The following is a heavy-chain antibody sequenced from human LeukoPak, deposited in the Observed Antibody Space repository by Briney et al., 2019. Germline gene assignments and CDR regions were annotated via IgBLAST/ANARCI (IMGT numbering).Heavy chain of an antibody. CDR3: AREYYDYVWGSYRRRGLSAFDI. D-gene: IGHD3-16*02. V-gene: IGHV4-34*01. Sequence: PSETLSLTCAVYGGSFSGYYWSWIRQPPGKGLEWIGEINHSGSTNYNPSLKSRVTISVDTSKNQFSLKLSSVTAADTAVYYCAREYYDYVWGSYRRRGLSAFDIWGQGTMVTVSS. CDR1: GGSFSGYY. J-gene: IGHJ3*02. CDR2: INHSGST.